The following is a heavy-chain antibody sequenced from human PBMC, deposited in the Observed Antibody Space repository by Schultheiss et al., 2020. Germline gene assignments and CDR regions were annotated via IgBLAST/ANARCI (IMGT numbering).Heavy chain of an antibody. D-gene: IGHD2-2*01. CDR1: GFTFSRSA. Sequence: GGSLRLSCAASGFTFSRSAMSWVRQAPDKGLVWVSAVSTSGSNTYYADSVKGRFTISRDISKNTLYLQMNSLRAEDTAVYYCAKDRCSSDNCLLGMDVWGRGSTGTVAS. V-gene: IGHV3-23*01. CDR3: AKDRCSSDNCLLGMDV. J-gene: IGHJ6*02. CDR2: VSTSGSNT.